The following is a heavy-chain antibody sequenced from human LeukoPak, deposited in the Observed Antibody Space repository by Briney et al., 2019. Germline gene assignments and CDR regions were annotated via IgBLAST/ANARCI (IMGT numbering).Heavy chain of an antibody. Sequence: PSETLSLTCTVSGGSISSYYWRWIRQPAGKGLEWIGRIYTSGSTNYNPSLKSRVTMSVDTSKNQFSLKLSSVTAADTAVYYCARDGVGEQWLVPGDWFDPWGQGTLVTVSS. J-gene: IGHJ5*02. CDR2: IYTSGST. CDR1: GGSISSYY. CDR3: ARDGVGEQWLVPGDWFDP. D-gene: IGHD6-19*01. V-gene: IGHV4-4*07.